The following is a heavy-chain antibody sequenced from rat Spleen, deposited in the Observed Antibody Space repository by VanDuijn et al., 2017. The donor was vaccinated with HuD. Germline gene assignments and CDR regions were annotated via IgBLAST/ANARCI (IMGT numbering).Heavy chain of an antibody. D-gene: IGHD4-2*01. CDR3: TTVVGDSYWYFDF. CDR1: GFTFSDYY. J-gene: IGHJ1*01. V-gene: IGHV5-20*01. Sequence: EVHLVESDGGLVQPGRSLELSCTASGFTFSDYYMAWVRQAPTKGLEWVATISYDGSSTYYRDSVKGRFTISRDNAKSTLYLQMDSLRSEDTATYYCTTVVGDSYWYFDFWGPGTMVTVSS. CDR2: ISYDGSST.